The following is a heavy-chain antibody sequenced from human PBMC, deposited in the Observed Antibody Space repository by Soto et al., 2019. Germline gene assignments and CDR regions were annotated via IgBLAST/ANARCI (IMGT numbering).Heavy chain of an antibody. Sequence: GGSLRLSCAASGFTFSSYGMHWVRQAPGKGLEWVAVISYDGSNKYYADSVKGRFTISRDNSKNTLYLQMNSLRAEDTAVYYCAKGGLRFLEWLLYWDYFDYWGQGTLVTVSS. CDR3: AKGGLRFLEWLLYWDYFDY. J-gene: IGHJ4*02. V-gene: IGHV3-30*18. CDR2: ISYDGSNK. CDR1: GFTFSSYG. D-gene: IGHD3-3*01.